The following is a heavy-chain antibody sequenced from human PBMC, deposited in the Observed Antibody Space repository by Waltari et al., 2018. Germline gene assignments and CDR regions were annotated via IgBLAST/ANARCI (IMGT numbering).Heavy chain of an antibody. V-gene: IGHV1-2*02. Sequence: QVQVVQSGAEVKKPGASVKVSCKASGYTFTGYYIHWVRQAPGQGLEWRGGINPNSGGTNYAPKFQGRVTMTRDTSISTAYLEVRRLRSDDTAVYYCARGGSVTTYHFDMDVWGTGTTVTVS. CDR2: INPNSGGT. J-gene: IGHJ6*03. D-gene: IGHD2-21*02. CDR1: GYTFTGYY. CDR3: ARGGSVTTYHFDMDV.